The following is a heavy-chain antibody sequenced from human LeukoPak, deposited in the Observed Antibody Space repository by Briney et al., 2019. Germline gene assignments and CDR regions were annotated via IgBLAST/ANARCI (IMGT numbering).Heavy chain of an antibody. CDR1: GGSISTYY. V-gene: IGHV4-4*07. J-gene: IGHJ4*02. CDR3: ARAAAAAGGQYFDY. Sequence: SETLSLTCTVSGGSISTYYWSWIRQPAGKGLEWIGRIYTNENTNYNPSLRSRVTMSVDTSKNQFSLKLSSVTAADPAVYYCARAAAAAGGQYFDYWGQGTLVAVSS. D-gene: IGHD6-13*01. CDR2: IYTNENT.